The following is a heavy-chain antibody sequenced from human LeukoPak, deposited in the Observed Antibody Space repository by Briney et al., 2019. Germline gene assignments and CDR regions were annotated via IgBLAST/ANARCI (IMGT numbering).Heavy chain of an antibody. CDR2: IYYSGST. CDR1: GGSISSGGFY. Sequence: PSETLSLTCTVSGGSISSGGFYWNWIRQHPGKGLEWIGYIYYSGSTYYNPSLKSRVTISVDTSKNQFSLKLSSVTAADTAVYYCARDMYGSGPWDAFDIWGQGTMVTVSS. V-gene: IGHV4-31*03. J-gene: IGHJ3*02. D-gene: IGHD3-10*01. CDR3: ARDMYGSGPWDAFDI.